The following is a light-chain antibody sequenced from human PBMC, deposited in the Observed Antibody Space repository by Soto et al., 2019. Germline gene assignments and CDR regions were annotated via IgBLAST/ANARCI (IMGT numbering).Light chain of an antibody. CDR3: QQYNHWPPLT. CDR2: GAS. V-gene: IGKV3-15*01. J-gene: IGKJ4*01. CDR1: QSVGRN. Sequence: EIVMTQSPATLSVSPGERATLSCRASQSVGRNLAWYQQKPGQAPRLLIYGASTRATGIPARFSGSGSGTDVTLTISSLQSADFAIYSYQQYNHWPPLTFGGGTKVEIK.